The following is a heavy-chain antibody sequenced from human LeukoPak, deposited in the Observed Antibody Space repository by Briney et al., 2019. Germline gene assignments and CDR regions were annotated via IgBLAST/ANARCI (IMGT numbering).Heavy chain of an antibody. Sequence: SETLSLTCAVYGGSFNDYYWSWIRQPPGKGLEWIGYIYYSGSTNYNPSLKSRVTISVDTSKNQFSLKLSSVTAADTAVYYCARGDDYVWGSYRYYYFDYWGQGTLVTVSS. D-gene: IGHD3-16*02. CDR1: GGSFNDYY. CDR3: ARGDDYVWGSYRYYYFDY. J-gene: IGHJ4*02. CDR2: IYYSGST. V-gene: IGHV4-59*01.